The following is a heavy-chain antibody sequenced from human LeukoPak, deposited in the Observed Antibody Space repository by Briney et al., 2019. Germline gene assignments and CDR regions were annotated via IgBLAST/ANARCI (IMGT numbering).Heavy chain of an antibody. Sequence: PSETLSLTCTVSGGSISSYYWSWIRQPPGKGLEWIGYIYATGSTNYNPPLKSRVTISVDTSKSQFSLNLRSVTAADTAVYYCARHGSVRSPLGPWGQGTLVTVSS. CDR3: ARHGSVRSPLGP. V-gene: IGHV4-4*09. CDR2: IYATGST. D-gene: IGHD3-10*01. CDR1: GGSISSYY. J-gene: IGHJ5*02.